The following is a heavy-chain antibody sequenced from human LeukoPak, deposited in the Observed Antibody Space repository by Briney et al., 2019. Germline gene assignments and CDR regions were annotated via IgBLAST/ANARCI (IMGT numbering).Heavy chain of an antibody. CDR1: GGTFSSYA. CDR2: IIPIFGTA. CDR3: ARGPGIVGARDSDY. J-gene: IGHJ4*02. D-gene: IGHD1-26*01. V-gene: IGHV1-69*05. Sequence: SVKVSCKASGGTFSSYAISWVRQAPGQGLEWMGRIIPIFGTANYAQKFQGRVTTTTDESTSTAYMELSSLSSEDTAVYYCARGPGIVGARDSDYWGQGTLVTVSS.